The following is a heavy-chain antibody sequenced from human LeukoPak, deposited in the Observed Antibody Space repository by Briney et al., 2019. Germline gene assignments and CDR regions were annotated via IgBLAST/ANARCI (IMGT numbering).Heavy chain of an antibody. J-gene: IGHJ4*02. CDR1: GGSFSGYY. CDR2: INHSGST. V-gene: IGHV4-34*01. Sequence: SETLSLTCAVYGGSFSGYYWSWIRQPPGKGLEWIGEINHSGSTNYNPSLKSRVSISVDTSKNQFSLKLSSVTAADTAVYYCARGVKTTVTDYYFDYWGQGTLVTVSS. D-gene: IGHD4-17*01. CDR3: ARGVKTTVTDYYFDY.